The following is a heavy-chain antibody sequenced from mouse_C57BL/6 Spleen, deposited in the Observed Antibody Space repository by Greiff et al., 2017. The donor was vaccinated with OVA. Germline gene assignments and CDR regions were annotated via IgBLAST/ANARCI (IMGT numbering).Heavy chain of an antibody. Sequence: EVMLVESGEGLVKPGGSLKLSCAASGFTFSSYAMSWVRQTPEKRLEWVAYISSGGDYIYYADTVKGRFTISRDNARNTLYLQMSSLKSEDTAMYYCTRVDDGYPPYWGQGTLVTVSA. CDR3: TRVDDGYPPY. CDR1: GFTFSSYA. V-gene: IGHV5-9-1*02. J-gene: IGHJ3*01. CDR2: ISSGGDYI. D-gene: IGHD2-3*01.